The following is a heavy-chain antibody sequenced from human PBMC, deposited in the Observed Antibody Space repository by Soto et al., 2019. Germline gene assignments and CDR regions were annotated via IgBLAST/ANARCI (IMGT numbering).Heavy chain of an antibody. CDR2: ISSSRRTI. D-gene: IGHD3-10*01. CDR1: GFTFSSYS. V-gene: IGHV3-48*01. J-gene: IGHJ5*02. Sequence: EVQLVESGGGLVQPGGSRRLSCAASGFTFSSYSMNWVRQAPGKGLEWVSQISSSRRTIYYADSVKGRFTISRDNAKNSLYLQMNSLRAADTAVYYCAREDITRGGWFDPWGQGTLVTVSS. CDR3: AREDITRGGWFDP.